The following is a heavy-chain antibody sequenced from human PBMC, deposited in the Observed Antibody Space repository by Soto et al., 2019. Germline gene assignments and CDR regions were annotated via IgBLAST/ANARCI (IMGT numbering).Heavy chain of an antibody. CDR3: ARQIYDSDTGPNFQYSFDS. V-gene: IGHV5-10-1*01. CDR1: GYTFADYC. Sequence: GEPHKISGNRSGYTFADYCNTSVLEKPGKGLEWMGRIDPSDSQTYYSPSFRGHVTISATKSITTVFLQWSSLRASDTAMYYCARQIYDSDTGPNFQYSFDSWGQGTPVTLSS. CDR2: IDPSDSQT. J-gene: IGHJ4*02. D-gene: IGHD3-22*01.